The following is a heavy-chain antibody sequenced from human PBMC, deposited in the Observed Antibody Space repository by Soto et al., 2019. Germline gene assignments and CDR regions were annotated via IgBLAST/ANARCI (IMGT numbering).Heavy chain of an antibody. Sequence: GGSLRLSCAASGFTFSSYAMSWVRQAPGKGLEWVSAISGSGGSTYYADSVKGRFTISRDNSKNTLYLQMNSLRAEDTAVYYCANDRSYYYYGSSGYFAFDYWGQGTLVTVSS. CDR1: GFTFSSYA. CDR2: ISGSGGST. J-gene: IGHJ4*02. V-gene: IGHV3-23*01. CDR3: ANDRSYYYYGSSGYFAFDY. D-gene: IGHD3-22*01.